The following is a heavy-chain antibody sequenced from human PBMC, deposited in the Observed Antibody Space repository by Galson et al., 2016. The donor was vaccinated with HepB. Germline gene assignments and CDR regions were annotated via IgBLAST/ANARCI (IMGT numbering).Heavy chain of an antibody. CDR3: AEGRWSGDDSDYYYGMDV. Sequence: PLSLTCTVSGDSITTGDYYWSWIRQPPGKGLEWIGYIYYTENTYTNPSLQSRVTISVDTAKNQFFLTLNSVTAADTAVYYCAEGRWSGDDSDYYYGMDVGGQGTTVTVSS. V-gene: IGHV4-30-4*01. CDR1: GDSITTGDYY. D-gene: IGHD3-3*01. J-gene: IGHJ6*02. CDR2: IYYTENT.